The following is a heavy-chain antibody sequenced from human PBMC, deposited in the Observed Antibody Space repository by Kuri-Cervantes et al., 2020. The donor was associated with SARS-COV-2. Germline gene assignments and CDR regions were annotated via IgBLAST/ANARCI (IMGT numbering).Heavy chain of an antibody. Sequence: GGSLRLSCAASGFTVSSNYMSWVRQAPGKGLEWVSAISGGGGSTYYADSVKGRFTISRDNAKNSLYLQMNSLRAEDTAVYYCATLPAASLPDFDYWGQGTLVTGSS. V-gene: IGHV3-21*01. D-gene: IGHD2-2*01. CDR1: GFTVSSNY. CDR3: ATLPAASLPDFDY. CDR2: ISGGGGST. J-gene: IGHJ4*02.